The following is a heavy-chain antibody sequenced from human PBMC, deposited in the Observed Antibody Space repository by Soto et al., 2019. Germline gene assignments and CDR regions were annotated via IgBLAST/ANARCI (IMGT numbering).Heavy chain of an antibody. CDR3: ASDTGKAGGAFDI. CDR2: IWYDGSNK. D-gene: IGHD2-15*01. Sequence: GSLRLSCTASGFTFSSYGMHWVRQAPGKGLEWVAVIWYDGSNKYYADSVKGRFTISRDNSKNTLYLQMDSLRAEDTAMYYCASDTGKAGGAFDIWGQGTMVTVSS. CDR1: GFTFSSYG. V-gene: IGHV3-33*01. J-gene: IGHJ3*02.